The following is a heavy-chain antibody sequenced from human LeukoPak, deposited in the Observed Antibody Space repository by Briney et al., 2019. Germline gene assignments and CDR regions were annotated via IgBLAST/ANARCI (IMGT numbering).Heavy chain of an antibody. D-gene: IGHD1-26*01. V-gene: IGHV3-21*01. CDR3: ARSVVGAPRYYYYGMDV. CDR2: ISSSSSYI. CDR1: GFTFSSYG. Sequence: GGSLRLPCAASGFTFSSYGMHWVRQAPGKGLEWVSSISSSSSYIYYADSVKGRFTISRDNAKNSLYLQMNSLRAEDTAVYYCARSVVGAPRYYYYGMDVWGQGTTVTVSS. J-gene: IGHJ6*02.